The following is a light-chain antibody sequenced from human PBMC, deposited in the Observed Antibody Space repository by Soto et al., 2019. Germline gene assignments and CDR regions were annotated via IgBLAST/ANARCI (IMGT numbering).Light chain of an antibody. CDR2: EDN. Sequence: QSALTEPASVSGSPGQSITISWTGTSSDVGTYSLVSWYQQHPGRAPKLMIYEDNKRPSGVSNRFSGSKSGNTASLTISGLQAEDEADYYCCSYAGSSTYVFGIGTKVTVL. J-gene: IGLJ1*01. CDR3: CSYAGSSTYV. V-gene: IGLV2-23*01. CDR1: SSDVGTYSL.